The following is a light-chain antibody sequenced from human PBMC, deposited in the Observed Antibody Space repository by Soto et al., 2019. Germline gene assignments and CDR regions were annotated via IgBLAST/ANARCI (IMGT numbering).Light chain of an antibody. CDR3: AAWDDSLEGVG. V-gene: IGLV1-44*01. J-gene: IGLJ2*01. Sequence: QSVLTQPPSASGTPGQRVTISFSGSSSNIGSNPVSWYQHLPGTAPKVLIFTNNQRPSGVPDRVSGSKSGTSASLAISGLRSEDEAHYYCAAWDDSLEGVGLGGGTKLTV. CDR2: TNN. CDR1: SSNIGSNP.